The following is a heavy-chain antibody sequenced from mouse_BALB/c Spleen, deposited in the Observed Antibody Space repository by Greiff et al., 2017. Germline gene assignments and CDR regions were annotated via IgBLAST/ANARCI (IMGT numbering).Heavy chain of an antibody. J-gene: IGHJ2*01. CDR3: ARDEGNYVDY. CDR1: GFTFSDYY. V-gene: IGHV5-4*02. Sequence: EVMLVESGGGLVKPGGSLKLSCAASGFTFSDYYMYWVRQTPEKRLEWVATISDGGSYTYYPDSVKGRFTISRDNAKNNLYLQMSSLKSEDTAMYYCARDEGNYVDYWGQGTTLTVSS. CDR2: ISDGGSYT.